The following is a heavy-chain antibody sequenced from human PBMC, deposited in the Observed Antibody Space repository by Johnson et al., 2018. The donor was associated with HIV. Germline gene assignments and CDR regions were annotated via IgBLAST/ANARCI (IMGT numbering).Heavy chain of an antibody. D-gene: IGHD6-6*01. CDR3: AKVHSSSSNGFDI. Sequence: VQLVESGGGLVKPGGSLRLSCAASAFAFSDSAIHWVRQAPGKGLEWVSAISGSGGSTYYADSVKGRFTISRDNSKNTLYLQMNSLRGEDTAVYYCAKVHSSSSNGFDIWGKGTMVTVSS. V-gene: IGHV3-23*04. J-gene: IGHJ3*02. CDR2: ISGSGGST. CDR1: AFAFSDSA.